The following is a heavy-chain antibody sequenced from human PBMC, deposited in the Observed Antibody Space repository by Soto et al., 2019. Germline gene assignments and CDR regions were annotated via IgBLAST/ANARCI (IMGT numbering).Heavy chain of an antibody. Sequence: LRLSCVASGFSFSNYNMNWVRQAPGKGLEWVSYITDSSDTVHYADSVRGRFTISRDNAESSLYLQMNSLRDEDTAVYFCARDFGHGYYLDYWGRGTLVTVSS. CDR3: ARDFGHGYYLDY. CDR2: ITDSSDTV. V-gene: IGHV3-48*02. J-gene: IGHJ4*02. CDR1: GFSFSNYN. D-gene: IGHD3-3*01.